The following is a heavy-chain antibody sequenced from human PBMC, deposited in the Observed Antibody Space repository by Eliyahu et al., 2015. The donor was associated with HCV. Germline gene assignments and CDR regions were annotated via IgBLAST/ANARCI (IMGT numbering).Heavy chain of an antibody. D-gene: IGHD6-13*01. CDR1: GFTFGDYA. J-gene: IGHJ6*02. V-gene: IGHV3-49*04. CDR3: TRVSESRALYYYYGMDV. CDR2: IRSKAYGGTT. Sequence: EVQLVESGGGLVQPGRSLRLSCTASGFTFGDYAXSWVRQGPGKGREWVGFIRSKAYGGTTEYAASVKGRFTISRDDSKSIAYLQMNSLKTEDTAVYYCTRVSESRALYYYYGMDVWGQGTTVTVSS.